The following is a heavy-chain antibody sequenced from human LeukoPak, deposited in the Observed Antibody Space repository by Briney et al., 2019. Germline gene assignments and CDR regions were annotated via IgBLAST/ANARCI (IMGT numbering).Heavy chain of an antibody. CDR1: GFTFSSYS. D-gene: IGHD3-10*01. CDR2: ISSSSSYI. Sequence: PGGSLRLSCAASGFTFSSYSMNWVRQAPGKGLEWVSSISSSSSYIYYADSVKGRFTISRDNAKNSLYLQMNSLRAEDTAVYYCARSYVLLWFGEPLEIWGQGTMVTVSS. CDR3: ARSYVLLWFGEPLEI. V-gene: IGHV3-21*01. J-gene: IGHJ3*02.